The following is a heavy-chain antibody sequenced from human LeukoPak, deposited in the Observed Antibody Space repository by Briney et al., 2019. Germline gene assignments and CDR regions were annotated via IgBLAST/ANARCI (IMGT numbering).Heavy chain of an antibody. Sequence: GGSLRHSCAASRFSFSTYPMGWVRQAPGKGLEWVSGISASGDVTFHADPVKGRFTISRDNSKNTLYPQMTSLRAEDTAEYYCAKSLFTSATGTGRAFHIWGQGTMVTVSS. V-gene: IGHV3-23*01. D-gene: IGHD1-1*01. CDR3: AKSLFTSATGTGRAFHI. J-gene: IGHJ3*02. CDR2: ISASGDVT. CDR1: RFSFSTYP.